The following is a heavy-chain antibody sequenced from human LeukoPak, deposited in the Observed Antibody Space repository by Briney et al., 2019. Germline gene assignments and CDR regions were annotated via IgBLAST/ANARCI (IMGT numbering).Heavy chain of an antibody. CDR3: ERDTKYDFWSGYPRGDYFDY. Sequence: GASVKVSCKASGYTFTSYGISWVRQAPGQGLEWMGWISAYNVNTNYAQKLQGRGTMTTDTSTSTAYMELRSLRSDDTAVYYCERDTKYDFWSGYPRGDYFDYWGQGTLVTVSS. CDR2: ISAYNVNT. V-gene: IGHV1-18*01. D-gene: IGHD3-3*01. CDR1: GYTFTSYG. J-gene: IGHJ4*02.